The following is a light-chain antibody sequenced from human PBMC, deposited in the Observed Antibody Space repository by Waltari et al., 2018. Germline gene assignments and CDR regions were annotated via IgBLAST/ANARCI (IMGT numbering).Light chain of an antibody. J-gene: IGLJ1*01. CDR3: SSYTSSTPYV. V-gene: IGLV2-14*01. CDR1: SRDVGASNS. CDR2: DVS. Sequence: SALTQPASVSGSPGHLITISCTGPSRDVGASNSVSWYQQHPGKAPKLMIYDVSNRPSGVSNRFSGSKSGNTASLTISGLQAEDEADYYCSSYTSSTPYVFGTGTKVTVL.